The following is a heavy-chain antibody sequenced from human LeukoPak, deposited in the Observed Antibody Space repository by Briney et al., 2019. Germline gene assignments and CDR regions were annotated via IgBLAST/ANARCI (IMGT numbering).Heavy chain of an antibody. V-gene: IGHV4-59*08. CDR2: VYYRGST. J-gene: IGHJ1*01. D-gene: IGHD3-22*01. Sequence: SETLSLTRAVSGGSICSYYRSWIRQRPGRGLGRIGGVYYRGSTNDKPTLNTRVTVSVDTAKNQFSLKLSSMSAADTAVNYCARGVSYYDSSGYYNEYFQHWGQGTLVTVSS. CDR1: GGSICSYY. CDR3: ARGVSYYDSSGYYNEYFQH.